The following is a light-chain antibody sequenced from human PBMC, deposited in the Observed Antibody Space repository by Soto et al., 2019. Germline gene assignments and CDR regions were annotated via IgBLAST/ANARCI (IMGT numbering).Light chain of an antibody. Sequence: QSALTQPRSVSGSPGQSVTISCTGTSSDVGGYTYVSWYQQHPGKAPKLIIYGVNKRPSGVPDRFSDSKSGNAASLTISGLQAEDEADYYCCSYAGTPYVFGSGTKVTVL. CDR3: CSYAGTPYV. CDR2: GVN. CDR1: SSDVGGYTY. J-gene: IGLJ1*01. V-gene: IGLV2-11*01.